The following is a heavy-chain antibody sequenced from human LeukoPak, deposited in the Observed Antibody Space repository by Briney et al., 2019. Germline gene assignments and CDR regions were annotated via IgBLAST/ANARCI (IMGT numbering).Heavy chain of an antibody. CDR1: GVTFRRYS. V-gene: IGHV3-21*01. J-gene: IGHJ6*03. CDR2: ISSRSTNI. CDR3: ARDAQWLVPEGYFYYMDV. Sequence: GGSLRLSCAGSGVTFRRYSMNWFRQAPGEGLERVSSISSRSTNIFYADSAKGRFTISRDNAKNSLYLQMNSLGAEDTAVYYCARDAQWLVPEGYFYYMDVWGKGTTVTVSS. D-gene: IGHD6-19*01.